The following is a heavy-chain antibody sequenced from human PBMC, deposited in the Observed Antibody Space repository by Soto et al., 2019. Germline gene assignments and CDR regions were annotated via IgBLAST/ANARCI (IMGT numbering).Heavy chain of an antibody. J-gene: IGHJ6*02. Sequence: PGGSLRLSCAASGFTFSSYAMHWVRQAPGKGLEWVAVISYDGSNKYYADSVKGRFTISRDNSKNTLYLQMNSLRAEDTAVYYCAREGRPDIVATITTYYYYGMDVWGQGTTVTVSS. CDR2: ISYDGSNK. V-gene: IGHV3-30-3*01. CDR1: GFTFSSYA. D-gene: IGHD5-12*01. CDR3: AREGRPDIVATITTYYYYGMDV.